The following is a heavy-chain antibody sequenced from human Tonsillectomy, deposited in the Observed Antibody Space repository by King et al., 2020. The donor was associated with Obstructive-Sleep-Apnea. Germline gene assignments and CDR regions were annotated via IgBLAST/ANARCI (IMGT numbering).Heavy chain of an antibody. V-gene: IGHV3-7*01. CDR3: AREWLFWAFDY. Sequence: VQLVESGGGLVQPGGSLRLSCAVSGFTFSSYWMSWVRLAPGKGPEWVANIKQDGSEKYYVDSVKGRFTISRDNAKNSLYLQMNSLRAEDTAVYHCAREWLFWAFDYWGYGTLVTVSS. J-gene: IGHJ4*01. D-gene: IGHD3-22*01. CDR2: IKQDGSEK. CDR1: GFTFSSYW.